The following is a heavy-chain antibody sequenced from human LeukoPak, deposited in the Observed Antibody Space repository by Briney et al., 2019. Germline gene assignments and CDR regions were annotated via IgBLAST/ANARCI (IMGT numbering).Heavy chain of an antibody. J-gene: IGHJ4*02. D-gene: IGHD2-15*01. V-gene: IGHV4-61*02. CDR2: VYTSGST. Sequence: SQTLSLTCTVSGGSISSGSYFWNWIRQPAGKGLEWIGRVYTSGSTNYNPSLKSRVTIPLDTSKNQFSLRLNSVTAADTAVYYCARKNGRGYFDYWGQGTLITVSS. CDR1: GGSISSGSYF. CDR3: ARKNGRGYFDY.